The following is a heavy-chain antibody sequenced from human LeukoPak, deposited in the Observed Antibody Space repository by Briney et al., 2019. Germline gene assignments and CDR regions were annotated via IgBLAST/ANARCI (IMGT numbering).Heavy chain of an antibody. D-gene: IGHD3-3*01. J-gene: IGHJ6*02. Sequence: GASVKVSCKASGDIFSNYGISWVRQAPGQGLEWMARIIPILNMLNYAQKFQGRLTISADKPTSTAYMELSSLTSEDTAAYYCARDPDDLLSGGSYYDNGMDVWGQGTTVTVSS. CDR2: IIPILNML. CDR1: GDIFSNYG. CDR3: ARDPDDLLSGGSYYDNGMDV. V-gene: IGHV1-69*04.